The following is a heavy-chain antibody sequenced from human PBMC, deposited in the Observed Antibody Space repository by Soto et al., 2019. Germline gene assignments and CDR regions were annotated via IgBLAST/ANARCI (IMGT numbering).Heavy chain of an antibody. CDR1: GFTFDDYG. CDR3: ARAIRYCRGGSCYSAGFDP. Sequence: GGSLRLSCAASGFTFDDYGMSWVRQAPGKGLEWVSGINWNGGSTGYADSVKGRFTISRDNAKNSLYLQMNSLRAEDTALYHCARAIRYCRGGSCYSAGFDPWGQGTLVTVSS. CDR2: INWNGGST. V-gene: IGHV3-20*01. J-gene: IGHJ5*02. D-gene: IGHD2-15*01.